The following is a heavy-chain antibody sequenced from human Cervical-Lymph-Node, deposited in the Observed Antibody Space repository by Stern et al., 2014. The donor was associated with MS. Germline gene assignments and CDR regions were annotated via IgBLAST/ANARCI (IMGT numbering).Heavy chain of an antibody. CDR2: FDPEDGET. CDR3: ATDRDDFRSGYSAPTKGYGLDV. Sequence: QVQLGQSGAEVKKPGASVKVSCKVSGYTLTELSMHWVRQAPGKGLEWMGGFDPEDGETIYAQKFQGRVTRTEDTSTDTAYMELSSLRSEDTAVYYCATDRDDFRSGYSAPTKGYGLDVWGQGTTVTVTS. D-gene: IGHD3-3*01. CDR1: GYTLTELS. J-gene: IGHJ6*02. V-gene: IGHV1-24*01.